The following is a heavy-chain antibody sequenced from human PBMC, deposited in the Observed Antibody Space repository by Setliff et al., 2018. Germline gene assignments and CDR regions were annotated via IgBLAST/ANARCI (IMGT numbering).Heavy chain of an antibody. V-gene: IGHV3-48*04. CDR2: ISYSGSTM. CDR1: GVFFRNYH. CDR3: ARSESCGSTHCSPYDY. D-gene: IGHD2-2*01. J-gene: IGHJ4*02. Sequence: PGGSLRLSCAVSGVFFRNYHVTWVRQAPGKGLEWVSYISYSGSTMYYADSVKGRFTISRDNAKNSLYLQMNSLRAEDTAVYFCARSESCGSTHCSPYDYWGQGALVTVPQ.